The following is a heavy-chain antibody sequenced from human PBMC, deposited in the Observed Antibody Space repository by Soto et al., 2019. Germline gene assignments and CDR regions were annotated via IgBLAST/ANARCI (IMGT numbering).Heavy chain of an antibody. V-gene: IGHV3-23*01. CDR2: ISGSGGST. J-gene: IGHJ4*02. D-gene: IGHD3-10*01. CDR1: GFTFSRYA. Sequence: GGSLRLSCAASGFTFSRYAMSWVRQAPWKGLEWVSAISGSGGSTYYADSVKGRFTISRDNSKNTLYLQMNSLRAEDTAVYYCAKDLLWFGDDGVIDYWGQGTLVTVSS. CDR3: AKDLLWFGDDGVIDY.